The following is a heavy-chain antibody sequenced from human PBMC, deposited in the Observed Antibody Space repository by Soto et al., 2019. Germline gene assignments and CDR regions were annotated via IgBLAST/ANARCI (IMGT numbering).Heavy chain of an antibody. Sequence: EVQLVESGGGLVQPGGSLRLSCAASGFTFSSYAMHWVRQAPGKGLEYVSAISSNGGSTYYANSVKGRFTSSRDNSKNPLYLQMGSLRAEDMAVYYCARGRLGYCSGGSCYRYYFDYWGQGTLVTVSS. CDR3: ARGRLGYCSGGSCYRYYFDY. V-gene: IGHV3-64*01. CDR2: ISSNGGST. CDR1: GFTFSSYA. D-gene: IGHD2-15*01. J-gene: IGHJ4*02.